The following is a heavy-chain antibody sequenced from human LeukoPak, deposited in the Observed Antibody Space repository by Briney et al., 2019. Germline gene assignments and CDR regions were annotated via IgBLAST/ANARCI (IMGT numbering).Heavy chain of an antibody. CDR3: ARDKSGHYYDSSGQLDY. D-gene: IGHD3-22*01. Sequence: ASVKVSCKASGYTFTSYYMHWVRQAPGQGLEWMGIINPSGGSTSYAQKFQGRVTMTRDTSTSTVYMELSSPRSEDTAVYYCARDKSGHYYDSSGQLDYWGQGTLVTVSS. CDR1: GYTFTSYY. J-gene: IGHJ4*02. CDR2: INPSGGST. V-gene: IGHV1-46*01.